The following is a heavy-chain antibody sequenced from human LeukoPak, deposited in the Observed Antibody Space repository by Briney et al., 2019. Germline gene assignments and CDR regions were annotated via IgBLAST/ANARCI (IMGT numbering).Heavy chain of an antibody. CDR1: GFTFSSYG. CDR2: ISYDGSNK. Sequence: GGSLRLSCAASGFTFSSYGMHWVRQAPGKGLEWVAVISYDGSNKYYADSVKGRFTISRDNSKNTLYLQMNSLRAEDTAVYYCAKADRLRGIAAAAXXFDYW. J-gene: IGHJ4*01. D-gene: IGHD6-13*01. V-gene: IGHV3-30*18. CDR3: AKADRLRGIAAAAXXFDY.